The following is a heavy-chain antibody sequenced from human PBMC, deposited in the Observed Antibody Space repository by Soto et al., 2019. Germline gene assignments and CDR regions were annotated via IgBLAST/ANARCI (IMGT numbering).Heavy chain of an antibody. CDR2: IWNDGSNS. J-gene: IGHJ6*02. Sequence: QVQLVESGGGVVQPGRSLRLSCAASGFTFNNYGMHWVRQAPGKGLEWLAVIWNDGSNSSYANSVKGRFTISRDNSKNNQYLQMRSLRAEDTGVYYCARRQIPPPTRGAANARGSMDVWGQGTTVTVSS. CDR1: GFTFNNYG. V-gene: IGHV3-33*01. D-gene: IGHD6-13*01. CDR3: ARRQIPPPTRGAANARGSMDV.